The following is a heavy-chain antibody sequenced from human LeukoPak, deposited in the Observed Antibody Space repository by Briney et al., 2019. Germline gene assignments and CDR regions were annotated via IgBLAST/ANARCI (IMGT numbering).Heavy chain of an antibody. J-gene: IGHJ4*02. D-gene: IGHD3-22*01. CDR3: ARVGVYDSSRRQFDC. CDR1: GGSISSSSYY. V-gene: IGHV4-39*07. CDR2: IYYRGNT. Sequence: SETLSLTCTVSGGSISSSSYYWGWIRQPPGKGLEWIGSIYYRGNTYYNPSLKSRVTISVDTSKNQFSLKLSSVTAADTAVYYCARVGVYDSSRRQFDCWGQGTLVTVSS.